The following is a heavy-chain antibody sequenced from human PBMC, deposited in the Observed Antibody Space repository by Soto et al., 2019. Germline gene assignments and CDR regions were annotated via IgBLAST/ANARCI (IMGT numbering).Heavy chain of an antibody. Sequence: ASVTVSCTASGYTFTSYYMHWVRQAPGQGLEWMGIINPSGGSTSYAQKFQGRVTMTRDTSTSTVYMELSSLRSEDTAVYYCARDLPFRIAAAGTLDYWGQGTLVTVSS. J-gene: IGHJ4*02. CDR2: INPSGGST. D-gene: IGHD6-13*01. CDR1: GYTFTSYY. CDR3: ARDLPFRIAAAGTLDY. V-gene: IGHV1-46*03.